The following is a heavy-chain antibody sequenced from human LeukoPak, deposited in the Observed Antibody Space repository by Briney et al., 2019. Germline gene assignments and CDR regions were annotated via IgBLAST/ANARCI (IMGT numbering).Heavy chain of an antibody. CDR2: ITSTSGSI. D-gene: IGHD6-19*01. J-gene: IGHJ5*01. CDR1: GFTFSSYN. Sequence: PGGSLRLSCAASGFTFSSYNMNWVRQAPGKGLEWVSSITSTSGSIYYADPVKGRFTISRDNAKNSLYLQMNSLRDEDTALYYCARTVGSRYGRGWYDSWPQGPVVTVPS. CDR3: ARTVGSRYGRGWYDS. V-gene: IGHV3-21*01.